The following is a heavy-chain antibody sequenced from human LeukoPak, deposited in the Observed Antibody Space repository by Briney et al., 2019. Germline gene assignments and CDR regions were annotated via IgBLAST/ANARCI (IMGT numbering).Heavy chain of an antibody. CDR3: AKSGYNYGYFDY. J-gene: IGHJ4*02. Sequence: PGGSLRLSCAASGFTFRSYAMSWVRQAPGKGLEWVSTISGNGDYTYYADSVKGRFTISRGNSKETLYLQMNSLTAEDTAVYYCAKSGYNYGYFDYWGQGTLVTVSS. D-gene: IGHD5-18*01. V-gene: IGHV3-23*01. CDR2: ISGNGDYT. CDR1: GFTFRSYA.